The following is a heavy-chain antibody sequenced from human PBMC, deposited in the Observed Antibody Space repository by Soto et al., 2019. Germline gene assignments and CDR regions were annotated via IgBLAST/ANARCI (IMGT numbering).Heavy chain of an antibody. J-gene: IGHJ6*02. CDR2: IIPIFGTA. V-gene: IGHV1-69*05. CDR3: AKNPENYYYGMDV. CDR1: GGTFSSYA. Sequence: QVQLVQSGAEVKKPGSSVKVSCKASGGTFSSYAISWVRQAPGQGLEWMGGIIPIFGTADYAQKFQGRVTXTXHXXTSTAYVELSSLRSEDTAVYYCAKNPENYYYGMDVWGQGTTVTVSS.